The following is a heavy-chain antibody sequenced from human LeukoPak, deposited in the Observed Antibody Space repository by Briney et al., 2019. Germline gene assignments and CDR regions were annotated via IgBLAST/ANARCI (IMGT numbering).Heavy chain of an antibody. D-gene: IGHD3-10*01. Sequence: TSETLSLTCTVSGGSISSYYWSWIRQPPGKGLEWIGYIYYSGSTNYNPSLKSRVTISVDTSKNQFSLKLSSVTAADTAVYYCARQGGLWFGESAAYFDYWGQGTLVTVSS. CDR2: IYYSGST. J-gene: IGHJ4*02. CDR1: GGSISSYY. V-gene: IGHV4-59*08. CDR3: ARQGGLWFGESAAYFDY.